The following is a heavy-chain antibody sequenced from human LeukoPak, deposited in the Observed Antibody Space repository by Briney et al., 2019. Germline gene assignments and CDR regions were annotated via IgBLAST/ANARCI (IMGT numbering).Heavy chain of an antibody. Sequence: PGGSLRLSCAASGFTFSSYSMNWVRRPPGKGLYYVSAISINGGSTYYADSVRGRFTIPRDNSKNTLYLQMSSLRPDDTAVYYCVRTYDENPLGWFDPWGQGTLVTVSS. CDR1: GFTFSSYS. D-gene: IGHD5-12*01. J-gene: IGHJ5*02. V-gene: IGHV3-64D*06. CDR2: ISINGGST. CDR3: VRTYDENPLGWFDP.